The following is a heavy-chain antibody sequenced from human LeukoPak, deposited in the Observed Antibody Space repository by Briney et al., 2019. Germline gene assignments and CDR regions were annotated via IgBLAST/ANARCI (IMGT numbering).Heavy chain of an antibody. CDR3: ARDNGCSGGSCYRWFDP. CDR1: GGSVSSSTYY. J-gene: IGHJ5*02. Sequence: SETLSLTCTVSGGSVSSSTYYWSWIRQPPGKGLEWIGYIYYSGSTNYNPSLKSRVTISVDTSKNQFSLKLSSVTAADTAVYYCARDNGCSGGSCYRWFDPWGQGTLVTVS. V-gene: IGHV4-61*01. D-gene: IGHD2-15*01. CDR2: IYYSGST.